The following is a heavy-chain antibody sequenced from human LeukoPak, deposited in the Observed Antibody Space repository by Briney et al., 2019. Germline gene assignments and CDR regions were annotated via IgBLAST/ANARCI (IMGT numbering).Heavy chain of an antibody. D-gene: IGHD2-8*01. J-gene: IGHJ3*01. Sequence: LGESPKISCKAPGYSFTSYWIGWVPQRPGKGPEWMGIIYPGGSDTKYSPSFEGQVAISVGKSISTAYLQWSGLKASGIAMYYCASGSPRAGVHGFDLWGEGTMVTVSS. CDR1: GYSFTSYW. CDR3: ASGSPRAGVHGFDL. CDR2: IYPGGSDT. V-gene: IGHV5-51*01.